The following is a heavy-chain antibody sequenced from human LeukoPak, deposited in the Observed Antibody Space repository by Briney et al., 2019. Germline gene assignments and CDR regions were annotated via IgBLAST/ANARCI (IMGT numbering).Heavy chain of an antibody. CDR2: IIPILGIA. CDR1: GGTFSSYA. CDR3: ARGPLFGATVVGLFDY. J-gene: IGHJ4*02. D-gene: IGHD4-23*01. Sequence: GASVKVSCKASGGTFSSYAISWVRQAPGQGLEWMGRIIPILGIANYAQKFQGRVTITADKSTSTAYMELSSLRSEDTAVYYCARGPLFGATVVGLFDYWGQGTLVTVSS. V-gene: IGHV1-69*04.